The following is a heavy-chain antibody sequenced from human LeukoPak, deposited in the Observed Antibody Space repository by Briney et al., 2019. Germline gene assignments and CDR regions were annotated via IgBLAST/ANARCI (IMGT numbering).Heavy chain of an antibody. D-gene: IGHD3-22*01. J-gene: IGHJ3*02. CDR3: ARPLYSYDSSGYYNTGADAFDI. V-gene: IGHV2-70*04. CDR1: GFSLSTSGMP. Sequence: ESGPTLVNPTQTLTRTCTFSGFSLSTSGMPVSWIRQPPGKALEWLGRINWDDDKFYSTSLKTRLTISKDTAKNQVVLTMTNMDPVDTATYYCARPLYSYDSSGYYNTGADAFDIWGQGTMVTVSS. CDR2: INWDDDK.